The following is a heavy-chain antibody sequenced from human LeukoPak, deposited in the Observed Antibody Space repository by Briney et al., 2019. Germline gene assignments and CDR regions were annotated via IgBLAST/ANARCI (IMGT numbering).Heavy chain of an antibody. D-gene: IGHD2-2*01. Sequence: GGSLRRSCAASGFTFSDYYRSWLRQAPGKGLEWVSYIRSTGSIKFYADSVRGRFTISRDNAKNSLYLQMNSLRAEDTAVYYRTTADCSSSSCYEFDYWGQGTLVTVSS. J-gene: IGHJ4*02. CDR1: GFTFSDYY. CDR3: TTADCSSSSCYEFDY. V-gene: IGHV3-11*04. CDR2: IRSTGSIK.